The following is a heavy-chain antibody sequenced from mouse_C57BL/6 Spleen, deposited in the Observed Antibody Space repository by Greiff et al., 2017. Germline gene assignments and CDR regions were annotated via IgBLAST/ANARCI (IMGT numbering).Heavy chain of an antibody. Sequence: QVQLQQSGAELVKPGASVKLSCKASGYTFTSYWMHWVKQRPGRGLEWIGRIDPNSGGTKYNEKFKSKATLTVDKPSSTAYMQLSSLTSEDSAVYYCARDSVFYYGSIAYFDYWGQGTTLTVSS. V-gene: IGHV1-72*01. CDR2: IDPNSGGT. CDR3: ARDSVFYYGSIAYFDY. CDR1: GYTFTSYW. D-gene: IGHD1-1*01. J-gene: IGHJ2*01.